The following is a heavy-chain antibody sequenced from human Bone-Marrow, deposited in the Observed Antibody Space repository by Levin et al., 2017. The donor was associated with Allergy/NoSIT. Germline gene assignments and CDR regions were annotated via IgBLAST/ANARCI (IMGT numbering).Heavy chain of an antibody. Sequence: GGSLRLSCAASGFTFSSYGMHWVRQAPGKGLEWVAVIWYDGSNKYYADSVKGRFTISRDNSKNTLYLQMNSLRAEDTAVYYCARGMATIPGGGMDVWGQGTTVTVSS. CDR1: GFTFSSYG. CDR2: IWYDGSNK. V-gene: IGHV3-33*01. J-gene: IGHJ6*02. CDR3: ARGMATIPGGGMDV. D-gene: IGHD5-24*01.